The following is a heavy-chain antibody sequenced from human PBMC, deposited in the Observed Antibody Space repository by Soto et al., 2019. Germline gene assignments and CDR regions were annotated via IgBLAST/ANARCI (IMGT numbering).Heavy chain of an antibody. D-gene: IGHD2-2*01. CDR2: MNPNSVNT. Sequence: ASVQVSCKASGYTFTSYDINWVRQATGQGLEWMGWMNPNSVNTGYAQKFQGRVTMTRNTSISTAYMELSSLRSEDTAVYYCAISSCSSTSCPSDAFDIWGQGTMVTVSS. CDR1: GYTFTSYD. V-gene: IGHV1-8*01. J-gene: IGHJ3*02. CDR3: AISSCSSTSCPSDAFDI.